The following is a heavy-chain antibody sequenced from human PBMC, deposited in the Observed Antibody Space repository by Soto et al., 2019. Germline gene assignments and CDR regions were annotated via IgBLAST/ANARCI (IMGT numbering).Heavy chain of an antibody. V-gene: IGHV3-30*09. CDR3: ARAFSGSYPNFDH. D-gene: IGHD1-26*01. CDR1: GFIFRSYA. Sequence: PWGSRRLSCLASGFIFRSYAMHWVRQAPGKGLEWVAVITYDGANGYYADSVRGRFAISRDNSKSTLFLQMNSLRPEDTAVYYCARAFSGSYPNFDHWGQRPLVTVSS. CDR2: ITYDGANG. J-gene: IGHJ4*02.